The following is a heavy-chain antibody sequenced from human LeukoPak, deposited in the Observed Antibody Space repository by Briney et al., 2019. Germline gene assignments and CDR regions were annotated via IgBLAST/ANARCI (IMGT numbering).Heavy chain of an antibody. D-gene: IGHD3-3*01. CDR3: ARVGHDFWSVYQGRNDY. CDR2: INHSGST. CDR1: GGSFSGYY. Sequence: NPSETLSLTCAVYGGSFSGYYWSWIRQPPGKGLEWIGEINHSGSTNYNPSLKSRVTISVDTSNNEFSLKLSSVAAAVTAVYYCARVGHDFWSVYQGRNDYWVQGTVVTVSS. V-gene: IGHV4-34*01. J-gene: IGHJ4*02.